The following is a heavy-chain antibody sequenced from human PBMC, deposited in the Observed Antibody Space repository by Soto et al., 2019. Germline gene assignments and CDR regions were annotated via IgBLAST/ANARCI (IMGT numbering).Heavy chain of an antibody. D-gene: IGHD3-9*01. V-gene: IGHV1-18*01. Sequence: QVQLVQSGAEVKKPGASVKVSCKASGYTFTSYGISWVRQAPGQGLEWMGWISAYNGNTNYAQKLQGRVTMTTDTSASTGYMELRSLRSDDTAVYYCARDLDLGDILTGYPFDYWGQGTLVTVSS. CDR1: GYTFTSYG. CDR3: ARDLDLGDILTGYPFDY. CDR2: ISAYNGNT. J-gene: IGHJ4*02.